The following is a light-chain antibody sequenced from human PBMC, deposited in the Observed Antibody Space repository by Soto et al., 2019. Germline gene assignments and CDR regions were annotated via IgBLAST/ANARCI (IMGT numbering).Light chain of an antibody. Sequence: QSALTQPASVSGSPGQSITISCTGTSSDVGGYNYVSWYQHHPGKAPKLMIYEVSYRPSGVSDRFSGYKSGNTASLTISGLQAEDEADYYCSSDISSSTLYVFGTGTKLTVL. CDR2: EVS. V-gene: IGLV2-14*01. J-gene: IGLJ1*01. CDR1: SSDVGGYNY. CDR3: SSDISSSTLYV.